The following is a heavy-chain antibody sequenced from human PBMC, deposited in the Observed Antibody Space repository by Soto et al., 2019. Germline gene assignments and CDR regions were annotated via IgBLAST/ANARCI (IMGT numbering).Heavy chain of an antibody. V-gene: IGHV3-23*01. CDR2: ISGSGGST. D-gene: IGHD3-3*01. J-gene: IGHJ6*02. Sequence: EVQLLESGGGLVQPGGSLRLSCAASGFTFSTYAMNWVRQAPGKGLEWGSAISGSGGSTYYADSVKGRFTISRDSSKNMLYLQMYSLRAEDTAVYYCAKGGAFGLVRHHYYGLDVWGQGTTVTVSS. CDR1: GFTFSTYA. CDR3: AKGGAFGLVRHHYYGLDV.